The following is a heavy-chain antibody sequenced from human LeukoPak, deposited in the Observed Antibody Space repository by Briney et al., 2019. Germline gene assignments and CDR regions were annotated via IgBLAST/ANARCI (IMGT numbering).Heavy chain of an antibody. CDR3: ARRYPYCSSTSCYPLPYFDY. CDR2: IYYSGST. Sequence: SETLSLTCTVSGGSISSSSYYWGWIRQPPGKGLEWIGSIYYSGSTYYNPSLKSRVTISVDTSKNQLSLKLSSVTAAYTAVYYCARRYPYCSSTSCYPLPYFDYWGQGTLVTVSS. CDR1: GGSISSSSYY. V-gene: IGHV4-39*01. D-gene: IGHD2-2*01. J-gene: IGHJ4*02.